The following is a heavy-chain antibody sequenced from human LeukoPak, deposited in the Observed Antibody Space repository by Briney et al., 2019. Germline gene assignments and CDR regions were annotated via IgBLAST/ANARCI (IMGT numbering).Heavy chain of an antibody. CDR3: ARSCPFHYYGSGSEGSSFDY. CDR2: IIPIFGAA. V-gene: IGHV1-69*05. J-gene: IGHJ4*02. Sequence: SVKVSCKASGGTFSSYAISWVRQAPGQGLEWMGGIIPIFGAANYAQKFQGRVTITTDESTSTAYMELSSLRSEDTAVYYCARSCPFHYYGSGSEGSSFDYWGQGTLVTVSS. CDR1: GGTFSSYA. D-gene: IGHD3-10*01.